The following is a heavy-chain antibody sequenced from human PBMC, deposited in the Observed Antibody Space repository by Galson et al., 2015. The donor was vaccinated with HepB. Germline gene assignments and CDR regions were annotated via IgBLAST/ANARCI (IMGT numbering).Heavy chain of an antibody. Sequence: SLRLSCAASGFTFSSYSMNWVCQAPGKGLEWVSYISSSSSTIYYADSVKGRFTISRDNAKNSLYLQMNSLRAEDTAVYYCARGGRGLLWFRDVRGGAFDIWGQGTMVTVSS. J-gene: IGHJ3*02. V-gene: IGHV3-48*01. CDR3: ARGGRGLLWFRDVRGGAFDI. CDR1: GFTFSSYS. CDR2: ISSSSSTI. D-gene: IGHD3-10*01.